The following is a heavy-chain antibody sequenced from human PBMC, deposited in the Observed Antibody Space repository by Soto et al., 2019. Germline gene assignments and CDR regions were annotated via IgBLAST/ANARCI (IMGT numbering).Heavy chain of an antibody. V-gene: IGHV3-21*01. J-gene: IGHJ6*02. CDR2: ISSSGSYK. Sequence: EVQLVESGGGLVKPVGSLRLSCAASGFSFSTYSMNWVRRAPGKGLEWVSSISSSGSYKYYADSVKGRFTISRDSGTNSLYLQMTSLRAEDTAVYFCARDYFGNYAMDVWGQGTTVSVSS. CDR3: ARDYFGNYAMDV. D-gene: IGHD3-10*01. CDR1: GFSFSTYS.